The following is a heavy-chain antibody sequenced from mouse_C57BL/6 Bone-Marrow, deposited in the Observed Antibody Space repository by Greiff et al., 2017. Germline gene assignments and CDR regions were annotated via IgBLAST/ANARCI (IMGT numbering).Heavy chain of an antibody. CDR3: ARHYGSSPFAY. Sequence: QVQLQQPGAELVKPGASVKLSCKASGYTFTSYWMHWVKQRPGQGLEWIGMIHPNSGSTNYNEKFKRKATLTVDKSSSTAYMQLSSLTSEDSAVYYCARHYGSSPFAYWGQGTLVTVSA. CDR1: GYTFTSYW. V-gene: IGHV1-64*01. D-gene: IGHD1-1*01. J-gene: IGHJ3*01. CDR2: IHPNSGST.